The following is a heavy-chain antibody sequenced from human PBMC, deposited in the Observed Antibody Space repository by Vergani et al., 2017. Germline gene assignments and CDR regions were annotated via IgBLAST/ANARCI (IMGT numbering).Heavy chain of an antibody. D-gene: IGHD4-17*01. CDR2: VDPEDGET. Sequence: EVQLVQSGAEVKKPGATMKISCKVSGYTFTDHYMHWVKQATGKGLEWMGLVDPEDGETIYAEKFKGRVTIAADTSTDTAHLELSSLRSEDTAVYYCATPQTVTTGGMEVWGQGTPVIVSS. J-gene: IGHJ6*02. V-gene: IGHV1-69-2*01. CDR1: GYTFTDHY. CDR3: ATPQTVTTGGMEV.